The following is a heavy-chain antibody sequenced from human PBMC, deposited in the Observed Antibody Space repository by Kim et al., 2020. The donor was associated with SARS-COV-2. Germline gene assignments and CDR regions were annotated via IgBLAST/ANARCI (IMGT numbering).Heavy chain of an antibody. CDR3: ARESVVIRHYYDSSGYGY. Sequence: SVKVSCKASGGTFSSYAISWVRQAPGQGLEWMGGIIPIFGTANYAQKFQGRVTITADESTSTAYMELSSLRSEDTAVYYCARESVVIRHYYDSSGYGYWGQGTLVTVSS. CDR1: GGTFSSYA. CDR2: IIPIFGTA. D-gene: IGHD3-22*01. V-gene: IGHV1-69*13. J-gene: IGHJ4*02.